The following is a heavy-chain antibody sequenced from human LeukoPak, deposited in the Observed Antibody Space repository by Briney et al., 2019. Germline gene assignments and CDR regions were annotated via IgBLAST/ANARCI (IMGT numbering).Heavy chain of an antibody. V-gene: IGHV4-39*01. CDR1: GGSISSSSYY. CDR2: INYSGNT. Sequence: SETLSLTCIVSGGSISSSSYYWSWIRQPPGKGLEWIGSINYSGNTYYNPSLKGRVIMSVDTSKNQFSLKLSSVTAADTAVYYCARRGAGAAGYFDNWGQGTLVTVSS. CDR3: ARRGAGAAGYFDN. J-gene: IGHJ4*02. D-gene: IGHD1-26*01.